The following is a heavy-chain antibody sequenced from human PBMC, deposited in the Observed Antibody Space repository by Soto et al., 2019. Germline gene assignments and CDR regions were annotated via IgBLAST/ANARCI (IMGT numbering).Heavy chain of an antibody. CDR2: IYYSGST. Sequence: SETLSLTCTVSGGSISSYYWSWIRQPPGKGLEWIGYIYYSGSTNYNPSLKSRVTISVDTSKNQFSLKLSSVTAADTAVYYCARMADYGDFSLDYWGQGTLVTVSS. D-gene: IGHD4-17*01. CDR1: GGSISSYY. V-gene: IGHV4-59*01. J-gene: IGHJ4*02. CDR3: ARMADYGDFSLDY.